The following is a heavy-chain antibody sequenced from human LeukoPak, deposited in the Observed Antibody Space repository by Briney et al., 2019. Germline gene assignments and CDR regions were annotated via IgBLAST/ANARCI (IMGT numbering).Heavy chain of an antibody. D-gene: IGHD4-17*01. Sequence: GGSLRLSCADSGFTFSSHWMSWVCQAPGKGLEWVANIKQDGSEIYYLDSVKGRFTISRDNAKNSLYLQMNSLRAEDTAVYYCGRDLPTVTSIDYWGQGTLVTVSS. CDR2: IKQDGSEI. CDR1: GFTFSSHW. V-gene: IGHV3-7*01. J-gene: IGHJ4*02. CDR3: GRDLPTVTSIDY.